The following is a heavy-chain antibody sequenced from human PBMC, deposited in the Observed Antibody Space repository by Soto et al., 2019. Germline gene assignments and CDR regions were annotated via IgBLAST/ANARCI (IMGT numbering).Heavy chain of an antibody. J-gene: IGHJ3*02. D-gene: IGHD6-6*01. V-gene: IGHV3-30-3*01. CDR1: GFTFSSYA. CDR3: ARDSLAARRAFDI. CDR2: ISYDGSKK. Sequence: QVQLVESGGGVVQPGRSLRLSCAASGFTFSSYAMHWVRQAPGKGLEWVAVISYDGSKKYYADSVKGQLIISRENSKNTLYLQMNSLRAEDTAVYYCARDSLAARRAFDIWGQGTMVTVSS.